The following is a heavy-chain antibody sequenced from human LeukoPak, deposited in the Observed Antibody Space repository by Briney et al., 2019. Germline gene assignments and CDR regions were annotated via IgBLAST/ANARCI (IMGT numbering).Heavy chain of an antibody. CDR1: GFTFSNAW. J-gene: IGHJ4*02. V-gene: IGHV3-15*01. D-gene: IGHD1-26*01. Sequence: GGSLRLSCAASGFTFSNAWMSWVRQAPGKGLEWVGRIKSKTDGGTTDYAAPVKGRFTISRDDSKNTLYLQMNSIKTADPAVYYCTTVIVDVEGDYWGQGTLVNVSS. CDR2: IKSKTDGGTT. CDR3: TTVIVDVEGDY.